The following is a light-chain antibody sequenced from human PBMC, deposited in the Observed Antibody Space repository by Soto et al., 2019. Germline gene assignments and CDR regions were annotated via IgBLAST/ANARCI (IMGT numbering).Light chain of an antibody. CDR3: QQRKHWPPIT. V-gene: IGKV3-11*01. Sequence: EVEWTQSPANLSLSPGETATLSCRASQTIDKFLSWYQQRPGQPPRLLIFDSSNRATGVPVRFSGSGSGTVFTLTIGSLEPEDSAVYYCQQRKHWPPITFGQGTRLEI. J-gene: IGKJ5*01. CDR1: QTIDKF. CDR2: DSS.